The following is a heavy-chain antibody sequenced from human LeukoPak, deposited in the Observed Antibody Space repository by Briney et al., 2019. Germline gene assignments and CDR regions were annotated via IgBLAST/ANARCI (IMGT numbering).Heavy chain of an antibody. Sequence: GGSLRLSCAASGFTFSSYAMHWVRQAPGKGLEYVSAISSNGGSTYYANSVKGRFTISRDNSKNTLYLQMDSLRAEDMALYFCAKGGLRYDSSGYYSDYWGQGTLVTVSS. CDR3: AKGGLRYDSSGYYSDY. CDR1: GFTFSSYA. D-gene: IGHD3-22*01. V-gene: IGHV3-64*01. J-gene: IGHJ4*02. CDR2: ISSNGGST.